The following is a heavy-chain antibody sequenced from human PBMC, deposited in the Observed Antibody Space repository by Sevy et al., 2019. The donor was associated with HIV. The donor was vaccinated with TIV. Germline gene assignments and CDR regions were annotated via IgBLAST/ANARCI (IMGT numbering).Heavy chain of an antibody. V-gene: IGHV1-2*06. Sequence: ASVKVSCKTSGFPLAAYYIHWVRQAPGQGLEWMGRINPNSGATKYAQKFQGRVTMTRDTSITTAYMELRRLRSDDTAVYYCTKDREEQPDYWGQRTLVTVSS. CDR1: GFPLAAYY. CDR2: INPNSGAT. J-gene: IGHJ4*02. CDR3: TKDREEQPDY.